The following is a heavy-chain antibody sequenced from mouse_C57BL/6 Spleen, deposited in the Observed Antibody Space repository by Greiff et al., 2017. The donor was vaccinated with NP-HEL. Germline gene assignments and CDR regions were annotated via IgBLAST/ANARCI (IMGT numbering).Heavy chain of an antibody. CDR2: IRSKSSNYAT. CDR3: GTQYDSWFAY. CDR1: GFTFNTSA. D-gene: IGHD2-4*01. V-gene: IGHV10-3*01. J-gene: IGHJ3*01. Sequence: EVKLVESGGGLVQPKGSLKLSCAASGFTFNTSAMHWVRQAPGKGLEWVARIRSKSSNYATYYAASVKHRFTISRDDSQSMLNLQMNNLKTGDTARYYCGTQYDSWFAYWGQGTLVTVSA.